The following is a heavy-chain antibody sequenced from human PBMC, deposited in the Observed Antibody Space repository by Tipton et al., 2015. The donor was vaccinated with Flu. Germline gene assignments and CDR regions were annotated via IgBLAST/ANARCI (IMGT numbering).Heavy chain of an antibody. CDR1: GYTFTSYD. D-gene: IGHD6-19*01. J-gene: IGHJ4*02. CDR2: MNPNRGNT. CDR3: ARAMTLHSSGWYCPGY. Sequence: QLVQSGAEVKKPGASVKVSCKASGYTFTSYDINWVRQATGQGLEWMGWMNPNRGNTGYAQKFQGRVTMTRNTSISTAYMELSSLRSEDTAVYYCARAMTLHSSGWYCPGYWGQGTLVTVSS. V-gene: IGHV1-8*01.